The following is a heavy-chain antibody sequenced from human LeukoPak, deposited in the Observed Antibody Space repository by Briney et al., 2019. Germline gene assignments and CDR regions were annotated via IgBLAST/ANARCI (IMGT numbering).Heavy chain of an antibody. Sequence: GGSLTLSCAASGFTFAEYTMHWVRHAPGKGLEWVSLISWNGARIHYGDSVKGRFTISRDNSKNSLYLQMNSLRTEDTALYYCVKDLVAASENVRGWYPMDYWGQGTLVTVSS. J-gene: IGHJ4*02. D-gene: IGHD6-19*01. V-gene: IGHV3-43*01. CDR1: GFTFAEYT. CDR3: VKDLVAASENVRGWYPMDY. CDR2: ISWNGARI.